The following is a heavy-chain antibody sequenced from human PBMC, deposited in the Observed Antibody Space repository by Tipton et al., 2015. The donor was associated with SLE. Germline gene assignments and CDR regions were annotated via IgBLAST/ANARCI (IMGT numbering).Heavy chain of an antibody. CDR2: THYSGSS. J-gene: IGHJ4*02. V-gene: IGHV4-59*08. CDR3: ARGGGSYYDY. Sequence: TLSLTCTVSGGFISGYYWAWIRQPPGKGLEWIGYTHYSGSSSYNLSLKSRVILSVDMSKNQISLRVNSATAADTAVYYCARGGGSYYDYWGQGTLVTVSS. D-gene: IGHD1-26*01. CDR1: GGFISGYY.